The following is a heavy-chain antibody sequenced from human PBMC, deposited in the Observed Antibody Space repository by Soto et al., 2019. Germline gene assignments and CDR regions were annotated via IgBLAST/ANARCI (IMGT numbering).Heavy chain of an antibody. CDR1: GYTFIIYS. J-gene: IGHJ6*01. V-gene: IGHV1-46*01. D-gene: IGHD5-18*01. CDR3: AWRGDSYVENSHI. Sequence: SVQVPCQASGYTFIIYSMHWVRLSPGQGLEWMGIINPSGGSTSYAQKFQGRVTMTRDTPTSTVYMELGSLRYEDTAGSYCAWRGDSYVENSHIWGHRDTGTVSS. CDR2: INPSGGST.